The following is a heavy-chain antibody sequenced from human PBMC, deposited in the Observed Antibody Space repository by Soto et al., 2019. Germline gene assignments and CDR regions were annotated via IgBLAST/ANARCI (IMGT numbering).Heavy chain of an antibody. CDR1: GFTFGDYA. J-gene: IGHJ6*02. CDR2: IRSKAYGGTT. V-gene: IGHV3-49*04. D-gene: IGHD3-16*01. Sequence: GGSLRLSCTASGFTFGDYAMSWVRQAPGKGLEWVGFIRSKAYGGTTEYAASVKGRFTISRDDSKSITYLQMNSLKTEDTAVYYCTRAEVSYAYYYYGMDVWGQGTTVTVSS. CDR3: TRAEVSYAYYYYGMDV.